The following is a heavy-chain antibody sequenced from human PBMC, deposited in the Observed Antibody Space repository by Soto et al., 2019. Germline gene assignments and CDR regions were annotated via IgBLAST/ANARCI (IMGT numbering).Heavy chain of an antibody. Sequence: GGSLRLSCAASGFTFSSYAMHWVRQAPGKGLEWVAVISYDGSNKYYADSVKGRFTISRDNSKNTLYLQMNSLRAEDTAVYYCARVNGIAVAETDYWGQGTLVTVSS. V-gene: IGHV3-30-3*01. D-gene: IGHD6-19*01. CDR2: ISYDGSNK. J-gene: IGHJ4*02. CDR3: ARVNGIAVAETDY. CDR1: GFTFSSYA.